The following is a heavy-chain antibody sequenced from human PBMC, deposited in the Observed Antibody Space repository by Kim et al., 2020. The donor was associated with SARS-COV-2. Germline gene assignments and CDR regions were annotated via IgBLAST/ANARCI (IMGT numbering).Heavy chain of an antibody. CDR3: AASAVGGLIIVSALPS. CDR1: GGTFSSYA. CDR2: IIPNFGTP. Sequence: SVKVSCKASGGTFSSYAVSWVRQATGQGLEWMGGIIPNFGTPTYAQKFYGRVTFTADDSVTTAYMELHSLRSDDTAVYYCAASAVGGLIIVSALPSWGQRTLVTVSS. D-gene: IGHD3-9*01. J-gene: IGHJ5*02. V-gene: IGHV1-69*13.